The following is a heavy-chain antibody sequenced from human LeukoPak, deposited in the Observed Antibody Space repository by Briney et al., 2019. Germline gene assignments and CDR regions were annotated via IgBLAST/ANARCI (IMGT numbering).Heavy chain of an antibody. CDR2: IYYSGST. Sequence: SETLSLTCTVSGGSIAFYYWSWIRQPPGKGLEFIGYIYYSGSTAYNPSLKSRVTISLDTSKNQFSLKLSSVTSADTAVDYCARSYDNSGYYYYGMDVWGQGTTVTVSS. CDR1: GGSIAFYY. CDR3: ARSYDNSGYYYYGMDV. D-gene: IGHD3-22*01. J-gene: IGHJ6*02. V-gene: IGHV4-59*01.